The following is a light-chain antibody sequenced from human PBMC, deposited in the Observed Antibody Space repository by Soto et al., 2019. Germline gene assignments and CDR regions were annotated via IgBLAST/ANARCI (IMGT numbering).Light chain of an antibody. CDR3: QQYGSSPRS. CDR1: QSVSSSY. CDR2: GAF. V-gene: IGKV3-20*01. J-gene: IGKJ2*01. Sequence: EIVLTQSPGTLSLSPGESATLSCRASQSVSSSYLAWYQQKPGQAPRLLIYGAFTRATGIPDWFSGSGSGTDFTLTISKLEPEDFAVYYCQQYGSSPRSFGQATKLEIK.